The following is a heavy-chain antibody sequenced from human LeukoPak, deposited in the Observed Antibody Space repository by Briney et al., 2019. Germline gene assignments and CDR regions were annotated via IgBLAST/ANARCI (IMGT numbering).Heavy chain of an antibody. D-gene: IGHD6-19*01. CDR2: ISGSGVST. Sequence: GGSLRLSCTASGFTFSGFAMSWVRQAPGKGLEWVSTISGSGVSTYYADSVKGRFTISRDNSKNTLYLQMNSLRAEDTAVYYCASNTIAVAALVDYWGQGTLVTVSS. CDR3: ASNTIAVAALVDY. V-gene: IGHV3-23*01. CDR1: GFTFSGFA. J-gene: IGHJ4*02.